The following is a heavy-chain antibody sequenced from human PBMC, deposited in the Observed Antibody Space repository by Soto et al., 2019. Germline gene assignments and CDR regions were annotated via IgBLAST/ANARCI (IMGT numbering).Heavy chain of an antibody. J-gene: IGHJ4*02. CDR3: GRVGPYSFDY. Sequence: QVQLQESGPGLVKPSQTLSLTCTVSGGSISSGGYYWSWIRQHPGKGLEWIGYIYYSGSTYYNPSLKSRVXLXXDTSKNQFPLKLSSVTAADTAVYYCGRVGPYSFDYWGQGTLVTVAS. CDR2: IYYSGST. V-gene: IGHV4-31*03. CDR1: GGSISSGGYY. D-gene: IGHD3-16*01.